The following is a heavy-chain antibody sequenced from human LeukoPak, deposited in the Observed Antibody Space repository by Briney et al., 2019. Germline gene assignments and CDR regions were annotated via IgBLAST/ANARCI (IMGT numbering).Heavy chain of an antibody. CDR1: GGTFSSYA. D-gene: IGHD3-3*01. Sequence: SVKVSCKASGGTFSSYAISWVRQAPGQGLEWMGGIIPIFGTANYAQKFQGRVTITTDESTSTAYMELSSLRSEDTAVYYCARFPGYERLDAFDIWGQGTMVTVSS. CDR2: IIPIFGTA. CDR3: ARFPGYERLDAFDI. J-gene: IGHJ3*02. V-gene: IGHV1-69*05.